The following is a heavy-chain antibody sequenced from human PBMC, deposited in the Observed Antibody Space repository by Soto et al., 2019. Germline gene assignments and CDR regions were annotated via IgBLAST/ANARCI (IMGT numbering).Heavy chain of an antibody. J-gene: IGHJ5*02. CDR2: IYYSGST. CDR1: GGSISRITYY. V-gene: IGHV4-39*01. D-gene: IGHD2-2*02. Sequence: SETLSLTCTVSGGSISRITYYWVCILQPPGKGLEWIGSIYYSGSTYYRPSLKSRVTISVDTSKNQFSLKLSSVTAADTAVYYCARQVPAAIRLGWFDPWGQGTLVTVSS. CDR3: ARQVPAAIRLGWFDP.